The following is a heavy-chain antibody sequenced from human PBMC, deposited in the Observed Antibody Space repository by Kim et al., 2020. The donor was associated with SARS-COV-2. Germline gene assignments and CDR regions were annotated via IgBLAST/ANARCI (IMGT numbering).Heavy chain of an antibody. D-gene: IGHD6-19*01. Sequence: NYNPSLKSRVTISVDRSKNQFSLKLSSVTAADTAVYYCASRGIAVAGFDYWGQGTLVTVSS. V-gene: IGHV4-4*02. J-gene: IGHJ4*02. CDR3: ASRGIAVAGFDY.